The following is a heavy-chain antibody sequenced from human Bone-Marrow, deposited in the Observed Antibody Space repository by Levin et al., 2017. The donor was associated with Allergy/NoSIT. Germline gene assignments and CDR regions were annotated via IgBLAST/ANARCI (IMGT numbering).Heavy chain of an antibody. V-gene: IGHV3-7*01. Sequence: GGSLRLSCAAPEFIFSGYWMTWVRQAPGKGLEWVANIREDGSEQYYVDSVKGRFTISRDNTQNSLFLQMTTLRAEDTAVYYCARGRFCSSTSCSHFDYWGQGTLVTVSS. CDR1: EFIFSGYW. D-gene: IGHD2-2*01. CDR3: ARGRFCSSTSCSHFDY. CDR2: IREDGSEQ. J-gene: IGHJ4*02.